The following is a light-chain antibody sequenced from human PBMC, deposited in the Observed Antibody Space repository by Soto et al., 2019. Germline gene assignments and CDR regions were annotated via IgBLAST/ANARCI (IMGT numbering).Light chain of an antibody. V-gene: IGKV1-5*03. Sequence: DIQMTQSPSTLSASVGDRVTITCRASQSISNWLAWYQQKPGKAPKLLIYKASSLESGVPSRFSGSASGTEFTLTISSLQPDDFATYYCQHYDIYSWTFGQGTKVEIK. J-gene: IGKJ1*01. CDR3: QHYDIYSWT. CDR2: KAS. CDR1: QSISNW.